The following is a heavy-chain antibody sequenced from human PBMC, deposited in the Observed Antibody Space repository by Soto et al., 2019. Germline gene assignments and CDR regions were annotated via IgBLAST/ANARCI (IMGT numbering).Heavy chain of an antibody. D-gene: IGHD1-26*01. Sequence: QVQLQESGPGLVKPSETLSLMCTVSGGSITHYYWSWIRQSPAKGLAWIGYVSDSGSTKYNPSLKSRVTISVDTSKTQFSLKLTSLTAADTAVYYCARERVGHSAMDVWGQGTTVTVSS. J-gene: IGHJ6*02. CDR3: ARERVGHSAMDV. CDR1: GGSITHYY. CDR2: VSDSGST. V-gene: IGHV4-59*12.